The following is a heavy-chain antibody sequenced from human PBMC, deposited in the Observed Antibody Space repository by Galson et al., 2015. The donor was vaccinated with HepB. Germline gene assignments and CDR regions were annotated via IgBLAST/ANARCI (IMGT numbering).Heavy chain of an antibody. CDR2: IKQDGSEK. Sequence: SLRLSCAASGFTFSTYWMSWVRQAPGKGLEWVANIKQDGSEKYYVDSVKGRFTISRDNAKDSLYLQMNSLRAEDTAVYYCARDHDYGDYLRKWFDYWGQGTLVTVSS. CDR3: ARDHDYGDYLRKWFDY. CDR1: GFTFSTYW. J-gene: IGHJ4*02. D-gene: IGHD4-17*01. V-gene: IGHV3-7*03.